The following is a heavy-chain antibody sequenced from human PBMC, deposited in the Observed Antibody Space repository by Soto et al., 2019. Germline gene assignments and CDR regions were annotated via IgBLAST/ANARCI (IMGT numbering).Heavy chain of an antibody. CDR3: ARAKRYCSGGSCPWFDS. V-gene: IGHV4-4*07. D-gene: IGHD2-15*01. CDR1: GGSISGYY. CDR2: IYTSGST. J-gene: IGHJ5*01. Sequence: SETLSLTCTVSGGSISGYYWSWIRQPAGKGLEWIGRIYTSGSTNYNPSLKSRVTMSVDTSKNQFSLKLSSVTAADTAVYYCARAKRYCSGGSCPWFDSWGQGTLVTVSS.